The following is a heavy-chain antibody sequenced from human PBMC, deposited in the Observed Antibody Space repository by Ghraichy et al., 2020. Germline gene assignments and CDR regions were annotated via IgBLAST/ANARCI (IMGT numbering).Heavy chain of an antibody. CDR3: VRAGPTGAY. CDR2: ISPDGSFT. V-gene: IGHV3-74*01. CDR1: GFTFSTYW. D-gene: IGHD1-26*01. J-gene: IGHJ4*02. Sequence: GGSQRLSCAASGFTFSTYWMHWVRRPPGKGLEWVSRISPDGSFTSYADSVMGRSTISRDNAKNTLYLQMNSLRADDTAIYYCVRAGPTGAYWGQGTLVTVSS.